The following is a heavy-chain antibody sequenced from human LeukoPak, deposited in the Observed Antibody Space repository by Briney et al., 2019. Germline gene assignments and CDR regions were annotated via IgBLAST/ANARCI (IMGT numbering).Heavy chain of an antibody. Sequence: GASVKVSCKASGYTFTDYYMHWVRQAPGQGLEWMGRINPNSGGTNYAQKFQARVTMTRDTSISTAYMELSRLRSDDTALYYCARAAYYYDGSGYYLGDWGQGTLVTVPS. J-gene: IGHJ4*02. CDR1: GYTFTDYY. V-gene: IGHV1-2*06. CDR3: ARAAYYYDGSGYYLGD. CDR2: INPNSGGT. D-gene: IGHD3-22*01.